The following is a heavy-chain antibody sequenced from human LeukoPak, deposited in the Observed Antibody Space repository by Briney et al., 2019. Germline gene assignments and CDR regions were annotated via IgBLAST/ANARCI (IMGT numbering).Heavy chain of an antibody. CDR1: GFTVSTNY. V-gene: IGHV3-53*01. Sequence: PGGSLRLSCAASGFTVSTNYMTWVRQAPGKGLEWVSVIYSDGTTYYADPVKGRFTISRDNSKNAVYLQMNSLRAEDTAVYYCARGLGYGSGPVDHWGQGTLVTLSS. CDR2: IYSDGTT. D-gene: IGHD3-10*01. CDR3: ARGLGYGSGPVDH. J-gene: IGHJ4*02.